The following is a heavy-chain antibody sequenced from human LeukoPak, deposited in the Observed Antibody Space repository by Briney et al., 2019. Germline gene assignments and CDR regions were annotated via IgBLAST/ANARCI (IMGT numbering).Heavy chain of an antibody. V-gene: IGHV6-1*01. D-gene: IGHD6-6*01. CDR1: GDSIFTNNVA. Sequence: SQTLSLTCAISGDSIFTNNVAWNWLRQSPSRGLEWLGRTYYRSKWSFDYAVSVKSRITINADTSKNQFSLQLSSVTPEDTAVYYCARGKYTSFDNWGQGTLVTVSS. CDR2: TYYRSKWSF. CDR3: ARGKYTSFDN. J-gene: IGHJ4*02.